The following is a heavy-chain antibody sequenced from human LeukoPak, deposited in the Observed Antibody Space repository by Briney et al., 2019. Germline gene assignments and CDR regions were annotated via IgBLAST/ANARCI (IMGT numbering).Heavy chain of an antibody. V-gene: IGHV4-59*01. CDR1: GASFTSYY. J-gene: IGHJ5*02. D-gene: IGHD4-11*01. CDR2: MFYSGTT. Sequence: SETLSLTCSVSGASFTSYYWTWIRLPPGKGLESIGYMFYSGTTNYNPSLTSRVTISMDTSKNQFSLKLTSVTAADTAVYYCARIMPSDYSTTPWGQGTLVTVSS. CDR3: ARIMPSDYSTTP.